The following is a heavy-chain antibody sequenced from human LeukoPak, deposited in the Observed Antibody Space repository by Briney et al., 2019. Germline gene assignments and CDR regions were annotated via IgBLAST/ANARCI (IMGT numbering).Heavy chain of an antibody. J-gene: IGHJ5*02. CDR1: GFTFSNAW. CDR2: IKSKSEAGTP. V-gene: IGHV3-15*01. CDR3: STLYRLDP. Sequence: YPAETLSLSWANSGFTFSNAWMSWVRQAPRKGLKWVGRIKSKSEAGTPDYAAPVKGRFTISRDDSKNTLYLQMNNLKTEDTAVYYCSTLYRLDPWGQGTLVTVSS. D-gene: IGHD2/OR15-2a*01.